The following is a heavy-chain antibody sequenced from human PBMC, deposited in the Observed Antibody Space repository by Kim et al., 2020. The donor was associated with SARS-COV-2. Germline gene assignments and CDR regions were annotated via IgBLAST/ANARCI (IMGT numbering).Heavy chain of an antibody. Sequence: ASVKVSCKASGYTFTSYAMHWVRQAPGQRLEWMGWINAGNGNTKYSQKFQGRVTITRDTSASTAYMELSSLRSEDTAVYYCAYSYDILTGPDYWGQGTLVTVSS. CDR3: AYSYDILTGPDY. CDR2: INAGNGNT. J-gene: IGHJ4*02. V-gene: IGHV1-3*01. CDR1: GYTFTSYA. D-gene: IGHD3-9*01.